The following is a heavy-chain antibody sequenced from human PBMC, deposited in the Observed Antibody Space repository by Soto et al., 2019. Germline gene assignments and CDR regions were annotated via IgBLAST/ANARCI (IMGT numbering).Heavy chain of an antibody. D-gene: IGHD6-13*01. J-gene: IGHJ2*01. CDR3: ARGKQQLGWYFDL. CDR1: GGSFSGYY. Sequence: QVQLQQWGAGLLKPSETLSLTCAVYGGSFSGYYWSWIRQPPGKGLEWIGEINHSGSTNYNPSLKSRVTISVDTSKNQFSLKLSSVTAADTAVDYCARGKQQLGWYFDLWGRGTLVTVSS. CDR2: INHSGST. V-gene: IGHV4-34*01.